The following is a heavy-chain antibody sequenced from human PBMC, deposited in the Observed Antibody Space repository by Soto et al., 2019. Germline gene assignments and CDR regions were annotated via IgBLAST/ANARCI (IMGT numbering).Heavy chain of an antibody. CDR3: ARGLRWSSGMDY. CDR2: ISYDGSNK. D-gene: IGHD6-19*01. CDR1: GFTFSSYA. J-gene: IGHJ4*02. Sequence: GGSLRLSCAASGFTFSSYATHWVRQAPGKGLEWVAIISYDGSNKYYADSVKGRFTISRDNSKNTLYLQMTSLRAEDTAVYYCARGLRWSSGMDYWGQGTLVTVSS. V-gene: IGHV3-30-3*01.